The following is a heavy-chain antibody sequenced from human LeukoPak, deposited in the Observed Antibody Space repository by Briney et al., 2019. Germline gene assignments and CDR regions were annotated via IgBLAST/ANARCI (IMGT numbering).Heavy chain of an antibody. CDR1: GFIFNNYW. CDR3: TRQWHTPSDY. D-gene: IGHD6-19*01. V-gene: IGHV3-74*01. Sequence: AGGSLRLSCAASGFIFNNYWMHWVRQTPGEGPLWLSRINGDGSSTSYANTVQGRFIISRDNAKNTLYLQMNSLRAEDTAVYCCTRQWHTPSDYWGQGTLVTVSS. J-gene: IGHJ4*02. CDR2: INGDGSST.